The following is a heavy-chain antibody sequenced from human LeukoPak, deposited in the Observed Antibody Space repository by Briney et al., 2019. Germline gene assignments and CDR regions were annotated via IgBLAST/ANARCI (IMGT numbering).Heavy chain of an antibody. D-gene: IGHD2-2*03. CDR1: GFTFDDYG. V-gene: IGHV3-20*01. J-gene: IGHJ6*02. Sequence: GGSLRRSCAAPGFTFDDYGMNWVRQAPGKGLEWVSGINWNGGSTGYADSVKGRFTISRDNAKNSLYLQMNSLRAEDTALYHCARTGYCGSTSCYYYHYGMDVWGQGTTVTVSS. CDR3: ARTGYCGSTSCYYYHYGMDV. CDR2: INWNGGST.